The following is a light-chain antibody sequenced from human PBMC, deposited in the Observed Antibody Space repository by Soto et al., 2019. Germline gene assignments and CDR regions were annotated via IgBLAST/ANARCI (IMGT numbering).Light chain of an antibody. Sequence: IQMTQSPSSLSASVGDRVTITCRASQGIRNDLGWYQQKPGKPPERLIYDASRLQSGVPSRFSGSGSGTEFTLTISSLQPDDFATYYCQHYNSYSEAFGQGTKVDIK. CDR1: QGIRND. CDR3: QHYNSYSEA. CDR2: DAS. J-gene: IGKJ1*01. V-gene: IGKV1-17*01.